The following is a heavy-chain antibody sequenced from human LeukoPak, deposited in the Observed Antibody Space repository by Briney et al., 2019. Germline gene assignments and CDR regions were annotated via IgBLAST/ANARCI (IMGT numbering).Heavy chain of an antibody. Sequence: GGSLRLSCAASGFTFSSYSMNWVRQAPGKELEWVSSISSSSSYIYYADSVKGRFTISRDNAKNSLYLQMNSLRAEDTAVYYCARGGSLWFGESPLNWFDPWGQGTLVTVSS. D-gene: IGHD3-10*01. J-gene: IGHJ5*02. CDR2: ISSSSSYI. V-gene: IGHV3-21*01. CDR1: GFTFSSYS. CDR3: ARGGSLWFGESPLNWFDP.